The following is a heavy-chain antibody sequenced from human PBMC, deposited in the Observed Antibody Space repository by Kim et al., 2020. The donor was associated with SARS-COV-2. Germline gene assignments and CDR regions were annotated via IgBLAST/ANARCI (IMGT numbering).Heavy chain of an antibody. CDR1: GGSISSGGYY. Sequence: SQTLSLTCTVSGGSISSGGYYRSWIRQHPGKGLEWIGYIYYSGSTYYNPSLKSRVTISVDTSKNQFSLKLSSVTAADTAVYYCARGEITMVRGVIITSGYFQHWGQGTLVTVSS. V-gene: IGHV4-31*03. CDR3: ARGEITMVRGVIITSGYFQH. D-gene: IGHD3-10*01. J-gene: IGHJ1*01. CDR2: IYYSGST.